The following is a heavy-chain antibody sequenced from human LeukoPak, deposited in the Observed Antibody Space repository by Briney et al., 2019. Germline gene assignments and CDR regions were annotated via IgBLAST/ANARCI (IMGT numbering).Heavy chain of an antibody. J-gene: IGHJ3*02. D-gene: IGHD6-13*01. CDR2: ISWNSGSI. Sequence: GGSLRLSCAASGFTFDDYAMHWVRHAPGKGLEWVSGISWNSGSIGYADSVKGRFTISRDNAKNSLYLQMNSLRAEDTALYYCAKDMSSSRPDAFDIWGQGTMVTVSS. CDR3: AKDMSSSRPDAFDI. CDR1: GFTFDDYA. V-gene: IGHV3-9*01.